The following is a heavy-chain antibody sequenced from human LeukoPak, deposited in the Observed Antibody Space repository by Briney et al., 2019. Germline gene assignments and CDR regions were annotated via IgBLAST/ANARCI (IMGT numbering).Heavy chain of an antibody. V-gene: IGHV4-59*01. J-gene: IGHJ4*02. CDR1: GGSISSYY. CDR2: IYYSGST. Sequence: SETLSLTCTVSGGSISSYYWSWIRQPPGKGLEWIGYIYYSGSTNYNPSLKSRVTISVDTSKNQFSLKPSSVTAADTAVYYCARGGGRGVMKYNYWGQGTLVTVSS. CDR3: ARGGGRGVMKYNY. D-gene: IGHD3-10*01.